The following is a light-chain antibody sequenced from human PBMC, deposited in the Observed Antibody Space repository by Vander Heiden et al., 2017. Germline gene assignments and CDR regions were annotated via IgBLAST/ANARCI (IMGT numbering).Light chain of an antibody. V-gene: IGLV1-44*01. Sequence: QSVLTQPPSASGTPGQRVTISCSGSSSNIGSNSVNWYQHFPGTAPKLLIYSNNQRPSGVPDRFSGSKSGTSASLAFSGLQSEDEADYYCAAWDDNVNGWVFGGGTKLTVL. CDR1: SSNIGSNS. J-gene: IGLJ3*02. CDR2: SNN. CDR3: AAWDDNVNGWV.